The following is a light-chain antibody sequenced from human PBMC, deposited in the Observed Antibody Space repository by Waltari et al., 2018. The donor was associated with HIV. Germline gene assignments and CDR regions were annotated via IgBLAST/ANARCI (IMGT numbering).Light chain of an antibody. CDR1: SSDVGGYNY. CDR3: SSFAGTNDVI. CDR2: EVR. V-gene: IGLV2-8*01. Sequence: QSALTQPPSASGSPGQSVPISCTGTSSDVGGYNYVSWYQQHPGKAPKLMIYEVRQRPSGVPDRFSGSKSGNTASLTVSGLQAEDEANYYCSSFAGTNDVIFGGGTKLTVL. J-gene: IGLJ2*01.